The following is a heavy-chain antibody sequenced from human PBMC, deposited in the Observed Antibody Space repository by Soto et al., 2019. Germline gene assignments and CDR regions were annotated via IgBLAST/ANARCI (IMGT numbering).Heavy chain of an antibody. CDR3: ARTGRGSLGDFYFYGLDV. D-gene: IGHD3-10*01. CDR2: IWSDGSST. J-gene: IGHJ6*02. Sequence: GGSLRLSCAASGLTFSTYDMHWVRQAPGKGLEWVALIWSDGSSTSYADSVKGRFTISRDNAKNTVFLQMSSLRAEDTAVYYCARTGRGSLGDFYFYGLDVWGQGTTVTVSS. V-gene: IGHV3-33*01. CDR1: GLTFSTYD.